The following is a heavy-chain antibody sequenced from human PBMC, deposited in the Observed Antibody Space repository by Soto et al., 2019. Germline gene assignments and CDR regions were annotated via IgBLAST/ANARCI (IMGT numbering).Heavy chain of an antibody. D-gene: IGHD5-12*01. CDR2: ISAYNGNT. V-gene: IGHV1-18*01. J-gene: IGHJ4*02. CDR3: TSEDVATGLV. CDR1: GYTFTSYG. Sequence: ASVKVSCKASGYTFTSYGISWVRQAPGQGLEWMGWISAYNGNTNYAQKLHGRVTITTDISTSTAYMELRSLSSDDTAIYYCTSEDVATGLVWGPGSLVTVSS.